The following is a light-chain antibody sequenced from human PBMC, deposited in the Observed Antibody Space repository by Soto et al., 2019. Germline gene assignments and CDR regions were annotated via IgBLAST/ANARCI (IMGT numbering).Light chain of an antibody. J-gene: IGLJ2*01. CDR1: NTNIGNNP. Sequence: QSVLTQPPSVSAAPGQKVTISCSGSNTNIGNNPVFWCQQFPGAAPRLLIYDNDKRPAGIPDRFSGSKSGTSATLGITGLQTGDEADYYCGAWDGSLNAITFGGGTKLTVL. V-gene: IGLV1-51*01. CDR2: DND. CDR3: GAWDGSLNAIT.